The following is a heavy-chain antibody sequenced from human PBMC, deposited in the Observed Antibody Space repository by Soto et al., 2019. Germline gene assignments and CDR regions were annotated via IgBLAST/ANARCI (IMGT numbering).Heavy chain of an antibody. D-gene: IGHD3-10*01. J-gene: IGHJ4*02. Sequence: QVQLVQSGAEVKKTGSSVKVSCKTSGGTFSTFGISWVRQAPGQGLEWMGGIIPFFGTAEYSQKFEDRITITADESTHTVYMDLRSLKSEDTATYSCARIAPMDAGDQYYYAFWGQGAQVTVSS. CDR2: IIPFFGTA. CDR1: GGTFSTFG. CDR3: ARIAPMDAGDQYYYAF. V-gene: IGHV1-69*01.